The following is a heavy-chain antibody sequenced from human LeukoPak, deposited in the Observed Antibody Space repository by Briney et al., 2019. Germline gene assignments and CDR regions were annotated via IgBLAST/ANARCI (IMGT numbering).Heavy chain of an antibody. D-gene: IGHD5-12*01. Sequence: SETLSLTCTVSGGSLSSYYWSWIRQPPGKGLEWIGYIYYSGSTNYNPSLKSRVTIPADMSKNQFSLKLSSVTAADTAVYYCARQSGNGYSGYDFQAFDIWGQGTMVTVSS. CDR3: ARQSGNGYSGYDFQAFDI. CDR1: GGSLSSYY. CDR2: IYYSGST. J-gene: IGHJ3*02. V-gene: IGHV4-59*08.